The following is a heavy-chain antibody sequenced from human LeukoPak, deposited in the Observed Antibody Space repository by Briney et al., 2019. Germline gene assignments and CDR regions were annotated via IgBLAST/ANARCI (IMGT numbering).Heavy chain of an antibody. Sequence: GGSLRLSCAASGFMFSNHWMTWVRQAPGKGLKWVANIKQDGSETYYMDYVKGRFTISRDNAKNSLHLQMDSLRAEDTAVYYCAKAISSGVDFYYYYMDVWGKGTTVTVSS. CDR2: IKQDGSET. V-gene: IGHV3-7*03. CDR1: GFMFSNHW. D-gene: IGHD6-25*01. CDR3: AKAISSGVDFYYYYMDV. J-gene: IGHJ6*03.